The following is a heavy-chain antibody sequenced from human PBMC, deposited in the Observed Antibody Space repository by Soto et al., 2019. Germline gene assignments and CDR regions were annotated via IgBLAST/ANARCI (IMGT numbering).Heavy chain of an antibody. V-gene: IGHV3-66*01. Sequence: EVQLVESGGGLVKRGGSLRLSCAASGITVYNNYMSWVRQAPGKGLEWVSVIYSGGSTSYADSVKGRFTISRDGSKNTGYLQMNSLRAEDTAVYYCARDVGVWGRGTTVTVSS. CDR3: ARDVGV. CDR2: IYSGGST. J-gene: IGHJ6*04. CDR1: GITVYNNY.